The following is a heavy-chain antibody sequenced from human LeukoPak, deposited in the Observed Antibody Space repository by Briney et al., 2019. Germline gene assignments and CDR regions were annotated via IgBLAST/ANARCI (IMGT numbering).Heavy chain of an antibody. V-gene: IGHV3-23*01. J-gene: IGHJ3*02. CDR1: GFTFSSYA. CDR3: AKDMVWGSGPYDAFDI. Sequence: GGSLRLSCAASGFTFSSYAMSWVRQAPGKGLEWVSAISGSGGSTYYADSVKGRFTISRDNSKNTLYLQMNSLRAEDTAVYYCAKDMVWGSGPYDAFDIWGQGTMVTVSS. CDR2: ISGSGGST. D-gene: IGHD2-8*01.